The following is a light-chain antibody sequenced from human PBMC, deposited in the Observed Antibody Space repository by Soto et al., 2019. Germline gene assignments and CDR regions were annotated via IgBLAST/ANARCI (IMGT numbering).Light chain of an antibody. CDR1: QSVYSN. V-gene: IGKV3-15*01. CDR2: AVS. CDR3: QHFGGTTFT. J-gene: IGKJ5*01. Sequence: EIVMTQSPATLSVSPGERATLSCRASQSVYSNLAWCQQKPGQAPRLLIYAVSTRATGVPARFSGSGSGTHFTLTISRLEPGDFAVYYCQHFGGTTFTFGQGTRLEIK.